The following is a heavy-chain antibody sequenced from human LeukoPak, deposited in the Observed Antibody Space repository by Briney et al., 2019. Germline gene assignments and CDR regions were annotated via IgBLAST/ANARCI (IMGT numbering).Heavy chain of an antibody. CDR2: IKTNADGGTA. CDR3: VSFYETY. Sequence: KSGGSLRLSCAASGFNFNNAWLDWVRQTPGQGLEWVGQIKTNADGGTADYAAPVKGRFTISRDDSKNMLYLQMNSLKAEDTAVYYCVSFYETYWGRGTLVTVSS. CDR1: GFNFNNAW. D-gene: IGHD2/OR15-2a*01. V-gene: IGHV3-15*07. J-gene: IGHJ4*02.